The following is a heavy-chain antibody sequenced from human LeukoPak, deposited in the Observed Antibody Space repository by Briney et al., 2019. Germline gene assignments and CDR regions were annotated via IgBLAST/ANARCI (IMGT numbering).Heavy chain of an antibody. J-gene: IGHJ4*02. V-gene: IGHV4-39*01. D-gene: IGHD5-18*01. Sequence: KTSETLSLTCTVSGGSITSNSYSWGWIRQPPGKGLQWIVTLSYTGTNYYNPSLKSRVTMPVDTSKNQHSLQAGYVTAADTAVYYCVRLRGGIQLWGDWGQGTLVTVSS. CDR2: LSYTGTN. CDR1: GGSITSNSYS. CDR3: VRLRGGIQLWGD.